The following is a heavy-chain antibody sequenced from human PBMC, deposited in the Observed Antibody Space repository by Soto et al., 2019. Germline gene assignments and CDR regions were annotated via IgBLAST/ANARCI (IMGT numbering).Heavy chain of an antibody. Sequence: PGGSLRLSCAASGFTVSSNYMSWVRQAPGKGLEWVSVIYSGGSTYYADSVKGRFTISRHNSKNTLYLQMNSLRAEDTAVYYCARREITFGEHAFDIWGQGTWSPSPQ. CDR1: GFTVSSNY. J-gene: IGHJ3*02. D-gene: IGHD3-16*01. CDR2: IYSGGST. CDR3: ARREITFGEHAFDI. V-gene: IGHV3-53*04.